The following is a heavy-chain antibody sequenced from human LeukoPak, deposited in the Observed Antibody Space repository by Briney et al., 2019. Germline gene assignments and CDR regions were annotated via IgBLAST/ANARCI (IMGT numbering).Heavy chain of an antibody. V-gene: IGHV1-24*01. Sequence: GASVKVSCTVSGSSLTELSLYWVRQAPGKGLEWMGGFDVIDSETFYAQKFQGRVTMTEDSSTDTAYMELRSLTYDDTALYYCAAGRPYSLLDYWGQGTLVTASS. J-gene: IGHJ4*02. CDR3: AAGRPYSLLDY. CDR2: FDVIDSET. CDR1: GSSLTELS. D-gene: IGHD5-18*01.